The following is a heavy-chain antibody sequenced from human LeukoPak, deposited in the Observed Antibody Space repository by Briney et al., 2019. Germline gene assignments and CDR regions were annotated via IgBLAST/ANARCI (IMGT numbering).Heavy chain of an antibody. CDR2: IKEDGSAK. D-gene: IGHD1-1*01. CDR1: RLTFSNYW. J-gene: IGHJ4*02. CDR3: ARDYWRSIDH. V-gene: IGHV3-7*01. Sequence: HAGGSLRLSCVVSRLTFSNYWMIWVRQAPGKGLESVAIIKEDGSAKYYLDSVKGRFTISRDNAKNSLYLEMNSLRAEDTAVYYCARDYWRSIDHWGQGTLVTVSS.